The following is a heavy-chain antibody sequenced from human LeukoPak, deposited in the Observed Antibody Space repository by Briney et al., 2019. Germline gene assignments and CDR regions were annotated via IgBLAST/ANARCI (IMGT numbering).Heavy chain of an antibody. D-gene: IGHD2-2*01. V-gene: IGHV1-2*02. CDR1: GFTFTGYY. CDR3: ARVYCSSTSCSFMGHDFDY. CDR2: INPNSGGT. Sequence: ASVKVSCKASGFTFTGYYMHWVRQAPGQGLEWMGWINPNSGGTNYAQKFRGRVTMTRDTSISTAYMELSRLRSDDTAVYYCARVYCSSTSCSFMGHDFDYWGQGTLVTVSS. J-gene: IGHJ4*02.